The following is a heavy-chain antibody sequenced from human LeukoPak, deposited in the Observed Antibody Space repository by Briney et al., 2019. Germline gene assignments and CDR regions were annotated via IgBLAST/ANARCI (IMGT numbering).Heavy chain of an antibody. CDR2: INHSGST. D-gene: IGHD6-13*01. CDR3: ARESYSSSWYYFDY. V-gene: IGHV4-34*01. CDR1: GFTFSSYG. J-gene: IGHJ4*02. Sequence: GSLRLSCAASGFTFSSYGMSWVRQPPGKGLEWIGEINHSGSTNYNPSLKSRVTISVDTSKNQFSLKLSSVTAADTAVYYCARESYSSSWYYFDYWGQGTLVTVSS.